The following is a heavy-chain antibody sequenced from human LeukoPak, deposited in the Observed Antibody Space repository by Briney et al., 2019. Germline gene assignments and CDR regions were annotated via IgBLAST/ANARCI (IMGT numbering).Heavy chain of an antibody. J-gene: IGHJ4*02. Sequence: AGGSLRLSCAASGFTFSSYAMSWVRQAPGKGLEWVSSISSSSSYIYYADSVKGRFTISRDNAKNSLYLQMNSLRAEDTAVYYCARDSGRPQLVDYWGQGTLVTVSS. CDR1: GFTFSSYA. CDR2: ISSSSSYI. CDR3: ARDSGRPQLVDY. D-gene: IGHD5-18*01. V-gene: IGHV3-21*01.